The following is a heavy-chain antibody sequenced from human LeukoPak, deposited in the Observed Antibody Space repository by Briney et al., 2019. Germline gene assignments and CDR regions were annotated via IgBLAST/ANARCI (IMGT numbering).Heavy chain of an antibody. CDR1: GFIFGNFW. J-gene: IGHJ6*04. CDR3: ARKCLFSRVMDV. Sequence: GGSLRLSCAASGFIFGNFWMTWVRQAPGKGLEWVANIKHDGSETYYVDSVKGRFTISRDNAKNSLYLQMNILRADDTAVYYCARKCLFSRVMDVWGKGTTVTVSS. V-gene: IGHV3-7*03. CDR2: IKHDGSET. D-gene: IGHD5/OR15-5a*01.